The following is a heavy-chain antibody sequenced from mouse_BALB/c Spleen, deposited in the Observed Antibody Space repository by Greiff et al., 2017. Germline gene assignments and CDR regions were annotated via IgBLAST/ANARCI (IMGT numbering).Heavy chain of an antibody. CDR3: ARYSFAY. CDR1: GYTFTSYW. J-gene: IGHJ3*01. V-gene: IGHV1-7*01. CDR2: INPSTGYT. Sequence: VQLQQSGAELAKPGASVKMSCKASGYTFTSYWMHWVKQRPGQGLEWIGYINPSTGYTEYNQKFKDKATLTADKSSSTSYMQLSSLTSEDSAVYYCARYSFAYWGQGTLVTVSA.